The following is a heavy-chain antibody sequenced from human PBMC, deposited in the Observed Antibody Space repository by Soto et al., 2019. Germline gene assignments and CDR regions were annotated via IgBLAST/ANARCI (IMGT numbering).Heavy chain of an antibody. CDR1: GFTFSSYW. Sequence: GGSLRLSCAASGFTFSSYWMSWVRQAPGKGLEWVANIKQDGSEKYYVDSVKGRFTISRDNAKNSLYLQMNSLRAEDTAVDYSARENYDILTGYYMEEDYYFDYWGQGTLVTVSS. J-gene: IGHJ4*02. CDR2: IKQDGSEK. CDR3: ARENYDILTGYYMEEDYYFDY. V-gene: IGHV3-7*01. D-gene: IGHD3-9*01.